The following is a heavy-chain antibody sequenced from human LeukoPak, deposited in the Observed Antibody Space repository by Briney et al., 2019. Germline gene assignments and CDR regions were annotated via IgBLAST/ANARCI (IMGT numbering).Heavy chain of an antibody. V-gene: IGHV1-46*01. CDR3: ERSSGTTFGLSDY. Sequence: GASVKVSCKASGYTFTSYYMHWVRQAPGQGLEWMGIINPSGGSTSYAQKFQGRVTMTRDTSTSTVYMELSSLRSEDTDVYYCERSSGTTFGLSDYWGQGTLVTVSS. J-gene: IGHJ4*02. CDR1: GYTFTSYY. CDR2: INPSGGST. D-gene: IGHD3-16*01.